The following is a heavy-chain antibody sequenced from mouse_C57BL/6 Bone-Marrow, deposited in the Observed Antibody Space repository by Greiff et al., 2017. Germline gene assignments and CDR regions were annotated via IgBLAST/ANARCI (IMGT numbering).Heavy chain of an antibody. CDR2: IDPENGDT. CDR3: TTLYYEYDEDY. Sequence: EVKLMESGAELVRPGASVKLSCTASGFNIKDDYMHWVKQRPEQGLEWIGWIDPENGDTEYASTFPGKATITADTSSNTAYLQLSSLTSENTADYYSTTLYYEYDEDYWGQGTTLTVSS. J-gene: IGHJ2*01. CDR1: GFNIKDDY. D-gene: IGHD2-4*01. V-gene: IGHV14-4*01.